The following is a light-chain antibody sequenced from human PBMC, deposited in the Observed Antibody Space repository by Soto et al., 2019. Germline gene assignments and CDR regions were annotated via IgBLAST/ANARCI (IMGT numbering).Light chain of an antibody. V-gene: IGKV1-13*02. J-gene: IGKJ4*01. CDR3: QQFNSYPLT. CDR1: QGISSA. CDR2: DAS. Sequence: AIQLTQSPSSLSASVGDRVTITCRASQGISSALAWYQQKPGKAPKLLIYDASSLESGVPSRFSGSGSGTDFTLNISSLQPEDFATYYCQQFNSYPLTFGRGTKVEIK.